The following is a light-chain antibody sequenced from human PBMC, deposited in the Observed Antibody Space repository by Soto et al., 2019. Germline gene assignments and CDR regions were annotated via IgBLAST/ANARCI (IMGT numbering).Light chain of an antibody. CDR2: AAS. J-gene: IGKJ3*01. V-gene: IGKV1-27*01. CDR1: QGIRNF. Sequence: DIQMTQSPTSLSASVGDRVTITCRASQGIRNFVAWYQQKPGKPPKLLIYAASTLQSGVPSRFSGSGSGTDFTLTINGLQPEDVATYSCQKYSSVPVFGPGTKGEIK. CDR3: QKYSSVPV.